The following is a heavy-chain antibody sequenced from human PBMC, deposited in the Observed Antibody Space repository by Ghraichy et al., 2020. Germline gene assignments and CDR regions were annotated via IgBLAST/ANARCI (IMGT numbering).Heavy chain of an antibody. CDR2: IYYSGST. CDR1: GGSIRSYY. Sequence: SQTLSLTCTVSGGSIRSYYWSWIRQPPGKGLEWIGYIYYSGSTNYNPSLKSRVTISVDTSKNQFSLKLSSVTAADTAVYYCARHQGIAVAGFGEPDPIFDYWGQGTLVTVSS. CDR3: ARHQGIAVAGFGEPDPIFDY. D-gene: IGHD6-19*01. V-gene: IGHV4-59*08. J-gene: IGHJ4*02.